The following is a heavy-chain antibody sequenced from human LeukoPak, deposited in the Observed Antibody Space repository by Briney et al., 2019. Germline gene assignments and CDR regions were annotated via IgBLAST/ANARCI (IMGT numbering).Heavy chain of an antibody. CDR1: GYTFTSYY. J-gene: IGHJ4*02. CDR3: ARSSPRKGDSSGYYGY. CDR2: INPSGGST. V-gene: IGHV1-46*01. Sequence: SVKVSCKASGYTFTSYYMHWVRQAPGQGLEWMGIINPSGGSTSYAQKFQGRVTTTRDTSTSTVYMELSSLRSEDTAVYYCARSSPRKGDSSGYYGYWGQGTLVTVSS. D-gene: IGHD3-22*01.